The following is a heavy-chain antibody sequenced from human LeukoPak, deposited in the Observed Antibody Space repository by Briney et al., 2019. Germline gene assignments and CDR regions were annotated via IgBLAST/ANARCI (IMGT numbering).Heavy chain of an antibody. CDR1: GGSISSYY. V-gene: IGHV4-59*12. D-gene: IGHD3-22*01. CDR2: IYNSGSS. CDR3: ARRIGVVTSVDY. J-gene: IGHJ4*02. Sequence: SETLSLTCTVSGGSISSYYWSWIRQPPGKGLGWIGYIYNSGSSNYNPSLKSRVTMSVDTSKNQFSLKLSSVTAADTAVYYCARRIGVVTSVDYWGQGTLVIVSS.